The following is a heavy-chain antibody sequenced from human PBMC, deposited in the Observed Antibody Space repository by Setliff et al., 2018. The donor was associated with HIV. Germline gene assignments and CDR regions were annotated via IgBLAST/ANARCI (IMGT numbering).Heavy chain of an antibody. CDR2: INPNNGGT. J-gene: IGHJ6*03. CDR3: ARVSSTYWYSIFRNYYYHMDV. CDR1: RSTFNSHT. V-gene: IGHV1-18*01. D-gene: IGHD2-8*02. Sequence: ASVKVSCKASRSTFNSHTINWVRQAPGQGLEWMGWINPNNGGTNYAQKFQGRVTMTTDTSTSTAYMELRSLRSDDTAVYYCARVSSTYWYSIFRNYYYHMDVWGKGTTVTVSS.